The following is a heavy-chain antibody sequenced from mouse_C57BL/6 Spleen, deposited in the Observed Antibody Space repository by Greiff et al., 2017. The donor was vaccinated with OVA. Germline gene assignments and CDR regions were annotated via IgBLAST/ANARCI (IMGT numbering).Heavy chain of an antibody. V-gene: IGHV1-26*01. D-gene: IGHD1-1*01. CDR1: GYTFTDYY. Sequence: VQLQQSGPELVKPGASVKISCKASGYTFTDYYMNWVKQSHGKSLEWIGDINPNNGGTSYNQKFKGKATLTVDKSSSTAYMELRSLTSEDSAVYYCARPGSSHWYFDVWGTGTTVTVSS. CDR3: ARPGSSHWYFDV. CDR2: INPNNGGT. J-gene: IGHJ1*03.